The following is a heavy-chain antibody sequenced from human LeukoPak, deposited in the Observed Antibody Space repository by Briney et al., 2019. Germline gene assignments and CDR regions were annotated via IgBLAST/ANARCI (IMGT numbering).Heavy chain of an antibody. D-gene: IGHD3-10*01. V-gene: IGHV3-33*01. CDR3: ARVAGHDIRGLITYYFDD. J-gene: IGHJ4*02. CDR2: IWYDGSNK. CDR1: GFTFRSYG. Sequence: GRSLRLSCAASGFTFRSYGMQWVRQAPGKGLEWVAIIWYDGSNKYYSDSVKGRFTISRDNSKNTLYLQMNSLRAKDTAVYYCARVAGHDIRGLITYYFDDWGQGTLVTVSS.